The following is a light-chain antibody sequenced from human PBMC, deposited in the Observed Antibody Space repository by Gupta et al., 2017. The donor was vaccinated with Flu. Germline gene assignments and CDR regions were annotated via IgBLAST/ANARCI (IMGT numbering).Light chain of an antibody. V-gene: IGKV3-15*01. CDR3: QEYNYWPPYS. CDR2: GAS. CDR1: QSVRSY. Sequence: EIVMTQSPATLSVSPGERATLSCRASQSVRSYLAWYQQTPGQPPRLLIYGASTRATGTPARFSGSGSGTEFTLTISSRQSEDFAVYYCQEYNYWPPYSFGQGTRLEI. J-gene: IGKJ2*03.